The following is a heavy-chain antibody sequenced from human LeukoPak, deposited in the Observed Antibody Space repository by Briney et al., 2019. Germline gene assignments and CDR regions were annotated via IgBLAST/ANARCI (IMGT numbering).Heavy chain of an antibody. D-gene: IGHD4-17*01. CDR3: VRDNNGDYRYAFDI. J-gene: IGHJ3*02. Sequence: GGSLRLSCAASGFTFDDYAMHWVRQAPGKGLEWVSGISWNSGSIGYADSVKGRFTISRDNAKNSLYLQMNSLRAEDTAVYYCVRDNNGDYRYAFDIWGQGTMVTVSS. CDR2: ISWNSGSI. V-gene: IGHV3-9*01. CDR1: GFTFDDYA.